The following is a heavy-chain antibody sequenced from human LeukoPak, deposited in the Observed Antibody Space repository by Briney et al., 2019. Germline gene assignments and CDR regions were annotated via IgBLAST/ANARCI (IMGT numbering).Heavy chain of an antibody. Sequence: SETMSPTCPVSGYSISSGYYWGWIPQHPGKGLEWIGSIYHSGSTYYNLPLKIRGTISVYPSKNQFSRKLSSVTAADTAVYYVAIGEYSSSSGSNGGQETRVTVSS. J-gene: IGHJ4*02. D-gene: IGHD6-6*01. CDR3: AIGEYSSSSGSN. CDR2: IYHSGST. V-gene: IGHV4-38-2*02. CDR1: GYSISSGYY.